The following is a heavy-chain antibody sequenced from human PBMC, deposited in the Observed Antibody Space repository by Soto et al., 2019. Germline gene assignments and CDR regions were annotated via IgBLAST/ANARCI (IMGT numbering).Heavy chain of an antibody. J-gene: IGHJ6*02. D-gene: IGHD3-16*01. CDR3: ASGGYYYYYGMDV. CDR2: INSDGSST. CDR1: GFTFSSYW. Sequence: PGGSLRLSCAASGFTFSSYWMHWVRQAPGKGLVWVSRINSDGSSTSYADSVKGRFTISRDNAKNTLYLQMNSLRAEDTAVYYCASGGYYYYYGMDVWGQGTTVTVSS. V-gene: IGHV3-74*01.